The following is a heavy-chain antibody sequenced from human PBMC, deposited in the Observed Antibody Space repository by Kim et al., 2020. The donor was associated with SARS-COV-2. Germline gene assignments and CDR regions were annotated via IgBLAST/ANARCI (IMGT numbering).Heavy chain of an antibody. CDR1: GYTFTGYY. Sequence: ASVKVSCKASGYTFTGYYMHWVRQAPGQGLEWMGWINPNSGGTNYAQKYQGRVTMTRDTSTSTAYTELSRPRSYDTAVYYCSRGTTVVTGRSPRWGLANL. CDR3: SRGTTVVTGRSPR. D-gene: IGHD4-17*01. J-gene: IGHJ1*01. CDR2: INPNSGGT. V-gene: IGHV1-2*02.